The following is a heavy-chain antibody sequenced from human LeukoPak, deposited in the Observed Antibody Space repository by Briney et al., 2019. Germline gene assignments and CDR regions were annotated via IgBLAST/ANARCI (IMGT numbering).Heavy chain of an antibody. J-gene: IGHJ6*03. CDR1: GGSISSYY. Sequence: SETLSLTCTVSGGSISSYYWSWIRQPAGKGLEWIGRINTSGSTNYNPSLKSRVTMSVDTSKNQFSLKLSSVIAADTAVYYCARARWLRTSHYYYYYMDVWGKGTTVTVSS. D-gene: IGHD5-24*01. V-gene: IGHV4-4*07. CDR3: ARARWLRTSHYYYYYMDV. CDR2: INTSGST.